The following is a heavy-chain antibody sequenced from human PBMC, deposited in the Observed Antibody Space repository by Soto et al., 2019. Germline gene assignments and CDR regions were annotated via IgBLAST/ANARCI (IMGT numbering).Heavy chain of an antibody. J-gene: IGHJ6*02. V-gene: IGHV3-15*07. CDR2: IKSKTDGGTT. Sequence: GGSLRLSCAASGFTFSNAWMNWVRQAPGKGLEWVGRIKSKTDGGTTDYAAPVKGRFTISRDDSKNTLYLQMNSLKTEDTAVYYCTTDSLPAPQKRYYYYYGMDVWGQGTTVTVSS. CDR3: TTDSLPAPQKRYYYYYGMDV. CDR1: GFTFSNAW.